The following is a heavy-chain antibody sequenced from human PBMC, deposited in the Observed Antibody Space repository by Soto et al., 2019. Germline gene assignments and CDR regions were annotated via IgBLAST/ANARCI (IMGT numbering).Heavy chain of an antibody. CDR3: ARDSLSSGYYYSPAVLVDY. D-gene: IGHD3-22*01. CDR1: GFTFSSYA. J-gene: IGHJ4*02. V-gene: IGHV3-23*01. CDR2: IRGSGDST. Sequence: PGGSLRLSCAASGFTFSSYAMSWVRQAPGKGLEWVSAIRGSGDSTYYADSVKGRFTISRDNSKNTLYLQMNSLRAEDTAVYYCARDSLSSGYYYSPAVLVDYWGQGTLVTVSS.